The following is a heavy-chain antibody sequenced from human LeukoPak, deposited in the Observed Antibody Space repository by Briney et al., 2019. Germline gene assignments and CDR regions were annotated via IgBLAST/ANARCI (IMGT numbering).Heavy chain of an antibody. Sequence: PGRSLRLSCVVSGFTFSSHGMHWVRQAPGKGLEWVAWVAVIANGGSEVAYADSVKVRFTISRDNSTNTVDLRMTSLTTENTAEYYGARDLIGGWSYDDWSQGSLVAVS. D-gene: IGHD3-10*01. V-gene: IGHV3-30*03. CDR2: IANGGSEV. J-gene: IGHJ4*02. CDR1: GFTFSSHG. CDR3: ARDLIGGWSYDD.